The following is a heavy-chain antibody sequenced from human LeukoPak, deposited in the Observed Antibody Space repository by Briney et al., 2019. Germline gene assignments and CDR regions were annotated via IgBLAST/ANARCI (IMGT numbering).Heavy chain of an antibody. Sequence: GASLRLSCAASGFTFSSYAMSWVRQAPGKGLEWVSAISGSGGSTYYADSVKGRFTISRDNSKNTLYLQMNSLRAEDTAVYYCAKDAHSSGWYKLEYRYFDYWGQGTLVTDSS. V-gene: IGHV3-23*01. CDR2: ISGSGGST. CDR3: AKDAHSSGWYKLEYRYFDY. CDR1: GFTFSSYA. J-gene: IGHJ4*02. D-gene: IGHD6-19*01.